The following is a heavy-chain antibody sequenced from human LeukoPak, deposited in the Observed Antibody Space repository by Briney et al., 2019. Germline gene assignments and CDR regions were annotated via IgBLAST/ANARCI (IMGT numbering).Heavy chain of an antibody. J-gene: IGHJ4*02. Sequence: GESLKISCKGSGYSFTSYWIAWVRQMPGKGLEWMGIIYPGDSDTRYSPSFQGQVTMSADKSISTAYLQWSSLKASDTAMYYCARQYCSTTNCPFDYWGQGTLVTVSS. CDR3: ARQYCSTTNCPFDY. CDR2: IYPGDSDT. V-gene: IGHV5-51*01. D-gene: IGHD2-2*01. CDR1: GYSFTSYW.